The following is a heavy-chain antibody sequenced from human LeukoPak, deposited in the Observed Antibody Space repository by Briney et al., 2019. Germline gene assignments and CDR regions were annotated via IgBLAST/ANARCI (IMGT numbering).Heavy chain of an antibody. J-gene: IGHJ4*02. CDR1: GFSISSYY. V-gene: IGHV4-59*12. CDR3: TRVRYSDSSVLTRKRSYYFDY. Sequence: SESLSLTCTASGFSISSYYMSWIRQPPGKGLEWISYISCSGSTNYNASLKYRVTISVDTSKNQYSLKLSSETAADTAVYYCTRVRYSDSSVLTRKRSYYFDYWGKGTLVTVSS. D-gene: IGHD3-22*01. CDR2: ISCSGST.